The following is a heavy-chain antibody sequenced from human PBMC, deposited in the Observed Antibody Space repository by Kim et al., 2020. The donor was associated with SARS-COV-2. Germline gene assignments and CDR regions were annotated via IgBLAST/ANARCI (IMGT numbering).Heavy chain of an antibody. J-gene: IGHJ4*02. Sequence: SETLSLTCTVSGGSISSYYWSWIRQPPGKGLEWIGYIYYSGSTNYNPSLKSRVTISVDTSKNQFSLKLSSVTAADTAVYYCARHRERWLQFVDFDYWGQGTLVTVSS. CDR2: IYYSGST. V-gene: IGHV4-59*08. D-gene: IGHD5-12*01. CDR3: ARHRERWLQFVDFDY. CDR1: GGSISSYY.